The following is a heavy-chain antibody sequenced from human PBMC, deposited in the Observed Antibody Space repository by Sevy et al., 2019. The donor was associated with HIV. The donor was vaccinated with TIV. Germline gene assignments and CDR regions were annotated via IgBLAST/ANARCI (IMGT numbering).Heavy chain of an antibody. Sequence: GGSLRLSCAASGFTFSNAWMSWVRQAPGKGLEWVGRIKSKTDGGTTDYAAPVKARFTISRDDSKDTLYLQMNSLKTEDTAVYYCTTGAWELPTSFDYWGQGTLVTVSS. CDR2: IKSKTDGGTT. V-gene: IGHV3-15*01. CDR3: TTGAWELPTSFDY. CDR1: GFTFSNAW. J-gene: IGHJ4*02. D-gene: IGHD1-26*01.